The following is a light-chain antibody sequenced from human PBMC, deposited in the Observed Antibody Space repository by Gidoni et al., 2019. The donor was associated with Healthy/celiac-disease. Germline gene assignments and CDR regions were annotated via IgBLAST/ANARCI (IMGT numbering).Light chain of an antibody. CDR2: GAS. J-gene: IGKJ2*01. CDR1: QSVSSSY. Sequence: DIVLTQSTGTLSLYPGERATLSCRASQSVSSSYLAWYQQKPGQAPRLLIYGASSRATGIPDRFSGSGSGTDFTLTTSRLEPEDFAVYYCQQYGSSPYTFGQGTQLEIK. V-gene: IGKV3-20*01. CDR3: QQYGSSPYT.